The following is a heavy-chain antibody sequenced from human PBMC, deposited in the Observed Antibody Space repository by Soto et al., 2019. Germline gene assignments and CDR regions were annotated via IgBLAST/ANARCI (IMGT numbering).Heavy chain of an antibody. J-gene: IGHJ4*02. V-gene: IGHV3-23*01. D-gene: IGHD1-26*01. CDR3: AKDLVGATWGFDY. CDR1: GFTFSSYA. CDR2: ISGSGGST. Sequence: EVQLLESGGGLVQHGGSLRLSCAASGFTFSSYAMSWVRQAPGKGLEWVSAISGSGGSTYYADSVKGRFTISRDNSKNPLYLQMNSLRAEDTAVYYCAKDLVGATWGFDYWGQGTLVTVSS.